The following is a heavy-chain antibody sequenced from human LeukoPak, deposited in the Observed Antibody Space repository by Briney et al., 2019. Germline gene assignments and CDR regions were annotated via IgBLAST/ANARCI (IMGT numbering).Heavy chain of an antibody. CDR3: ARRKDSSGYFGRMGWFDP. CDR1: GGSISSTIYY. Sequence: SETLSLTCTVSGGSISSTIYYWGWIRQPPGKGLEWIGSIYYRGSTYYNPSLKSRVAISVDTSKNQFSLKLSSVTAADTAVYYCARRKDSSGYFGRMGWFDPWGQGTLVTVSS. J-gene: IGHJ5*02. D-gene: IGHD3-22*01. CDR2: IYYRGST. V-gene: IGHV4-39*07.